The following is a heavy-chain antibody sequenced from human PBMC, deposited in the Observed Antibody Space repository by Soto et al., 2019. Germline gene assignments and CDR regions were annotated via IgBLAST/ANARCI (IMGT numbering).Heavy chain of an antibody. D-gene: IGHD5-12*01. CDR3: ARSSLLSGYNIRCCV. CDR1: GFTFSSYW. CDR2: IKQDGSEK. Sequence: PGGSLGLSCAAPGFTFSSYWMRWVRQAPGKGLEWVANIKQDGSEKYDVGSVKGRFTISRDNAKNSLYLQMNSLRAEDTAVYYCARSSLLSGYNIRCCVRGKGTTVTXSS. V-gene: IGHV3-7*01. J-gene: IGHJ6*04.